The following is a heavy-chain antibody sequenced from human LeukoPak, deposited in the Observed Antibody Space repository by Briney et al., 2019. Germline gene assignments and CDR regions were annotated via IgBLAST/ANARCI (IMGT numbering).Heavy chain of an antibody. V-gene: IGHV3-33*01. J-gene: IGHJ6*02. Sequence: GGSLRLSCEASGLIFSHFAMHWVRQAPDRGLEWVAVIWHDGSDKYYEDSVKGRLTISRDNSKNTLYLEVNSLRAEDTAVFYCVRDPGMGPWNGLDVWGQGTTVTVSS. D-gene: IGHD6-13*01. CDR3: VRDPGMGPWNGLDV. CDR1: GLIFSHFA. CDR2: IWHDGSDK.